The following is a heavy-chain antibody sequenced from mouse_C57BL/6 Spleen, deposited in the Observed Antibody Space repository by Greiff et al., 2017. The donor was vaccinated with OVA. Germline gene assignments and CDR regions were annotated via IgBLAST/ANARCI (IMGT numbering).Heavy chain of an antibody. CDR2: ISRGGDYI. Sequence: EVKLVESGEGLVKPGGSLKLSCAASGFTFSRYAMSWVRQTPEKRLEWVAYISRGGDYIYYADTVKCRLAMSKDNARNTLYLQMSSLKSEDTAMYYCTRDRGGYYYGSSAMDYWGQGTSGTVSS. V-gene: IGHV5-9-1*02. D-gene: IGHD1-1*01. CDR3: TRDRGGYYYGSSAMDY. CDR1: GFTFSRYA. J-gene: IGHJ4*01.